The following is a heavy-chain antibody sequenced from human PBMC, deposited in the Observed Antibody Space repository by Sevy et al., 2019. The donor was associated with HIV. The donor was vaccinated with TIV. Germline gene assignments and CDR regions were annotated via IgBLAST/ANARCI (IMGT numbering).Heavy chain of an antibody. CDR2: ISFDGAGR. J-gene: IGHJ5*01. CDR1: GFTFSHYA. Sequence: GGSLRISCAASGFTFSHYAMHWIRQAPGKGLEWVAAISFDGAGRNYADSVRGRFTISRDDSKNTVYLHMRGLRSEDTADYFCAKDHAVTTEWVVFDSRGQGTLVTVSS. V-gene: IGHV3-30*04. CDR3: AKDHAVTTEWVVFDS. D-gene: IGHD4-17*01.